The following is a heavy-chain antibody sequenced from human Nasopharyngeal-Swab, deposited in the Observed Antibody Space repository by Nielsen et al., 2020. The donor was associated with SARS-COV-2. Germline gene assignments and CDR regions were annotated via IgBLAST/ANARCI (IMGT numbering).Heavy chain of an antibody. CDR3: AKGPKSGWVYFYYYGMDV. CDR1: GFTFDDYA. D-gene: IGHD3-16*01. V-gene: IGHV3-9*01. J-gene: IGHJ6*02. Sequence: GGSLRLSCAATGFTFDDYAMHWVRQGPGKGLEWVSSITWNSDRVYADSVKGRFTISRDNAKNSLYLQMNSLRAEDTALYYCAKGPKSGWVYFYYYGMDVWGQGTTVTVSS. CDR2: ITWNSDR.